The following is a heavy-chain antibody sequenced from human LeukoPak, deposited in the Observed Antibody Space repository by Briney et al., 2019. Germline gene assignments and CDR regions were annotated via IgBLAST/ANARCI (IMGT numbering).Heavy chain of an antibody. D-gene: IGHD3-10*01. CDR2: ISGSGGST. Sequence: GGSLRLSRAASGFTFSSYAMSWVRQAPGKGLEWVSAISGSGGSTYYADSVKGRFTISRDNSKNTLYLQMNSLRAEDTAVYYCAKDVLLWFGEGNYFDYWGQGTLVTVSS. J-gene: IGHJ4*02. V-gene: IGHV3-23*01. CDR1: GFTFSSYA. CDR3: AKDVLLWFGEGNYFDY.